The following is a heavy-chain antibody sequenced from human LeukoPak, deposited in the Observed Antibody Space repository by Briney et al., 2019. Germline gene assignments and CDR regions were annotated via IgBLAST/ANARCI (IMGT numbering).Heavy chain of an antibody. CDR3: ARVDSSAGSLDY. Sequence: PSETLSLTCTVSGGSISSYYWSWIRQPPGKGLEWIGYIYYSGSTNYNPSLKSRVTISVDTSKNQFSLKLSSVTAADTAVYYCARVDSSAGSLDYWGQGTLVTVSS. CDR1: GGSISSYY. V-gene: IGHV4-59*01. D-gene: IGHD6-6*01. J-gene: IGHJ4*02. CDR2: IYYSGST.